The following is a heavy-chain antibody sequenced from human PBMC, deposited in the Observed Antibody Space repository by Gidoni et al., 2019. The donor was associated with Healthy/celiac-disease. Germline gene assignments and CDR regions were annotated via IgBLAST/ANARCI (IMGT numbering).Heavy chain of an antibody. V-gene: IGHV4-34*01. Sequence: QVQLQQWGAGLLKPSETLSLTCAVYGGSFSGYYWSWIRQPPGKGLEWIGELNHSGSTNYNPSLKSRVTISVDTSKNQFSLKLSSVTAADTAVYYCARIRFVRGSGYWGQGTLVTVSS. CDR2: LNHSGST. CDR1: GGSFSGYY. D-gene: IGHD3-10*02. CDR3: ARIRFVRGSGY. J-gene: IGHJ4*02.